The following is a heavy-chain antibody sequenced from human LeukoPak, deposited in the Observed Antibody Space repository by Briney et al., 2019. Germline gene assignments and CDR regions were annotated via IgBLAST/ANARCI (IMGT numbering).Heavy chain of an antibody. V-gene: IGHV4-34*01. CDR3: ARGASLWYCGGDCPDAFDI. D-gene: IGHD2-21*02. CDR2: INHSGST. J-gene: IGHJ3*02. CDR1: GGSFCGYY. Sequence: SETLSLTCAVYGGSFCGYYWSWIRQPPGKGLEWIGEINHSGSTNYNPSLKSRVTISVDTSKNQFSLKLSSVTAADTAVYYCARGASLWYCGGDCPDAFDIWGQGTMVTVSS.